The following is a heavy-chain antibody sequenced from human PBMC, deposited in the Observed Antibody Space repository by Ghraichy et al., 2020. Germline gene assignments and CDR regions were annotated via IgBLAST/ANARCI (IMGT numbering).Heavy chain of an antibody. CDR2: IIPIFGTA. J-gene: IGHJ4*02. D-gene: IGHD6-13*01. CDR3: ARRGSFEYSSSWDLYYFDY. Sequence: SVKVSCKASGGTFSSYAISWVRQAPGQGLEWMGGIIPIFGTANYAQKFQGRVTITADESTSTAYMELSSLRSEDTAVYYCARRGSFEYSSSWDLYYFDYWGQGTLVTVSS. V-gene: IGHV1-69*13. CDR1: GGTFSSYA.